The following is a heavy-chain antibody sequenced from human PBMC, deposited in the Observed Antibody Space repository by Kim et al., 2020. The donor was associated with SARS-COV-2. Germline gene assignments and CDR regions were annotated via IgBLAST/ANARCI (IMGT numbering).Heavy chain of an antibody. CDR3: ARGRKYQLLFRSGNYFDY. Sequence: ASVKVSCKASGYTFTSYDINWVRQATGQGLEWMGWMNPNSGNTGYAQKFQGRVTMTRNASISTAYMELSSLRSEDTAVYYCARGRKYQLLFRSGNYFDYWGQGTLVTVSS. CDR2: MNPNSGNT. V-gene: IGHV1-8*01. J-gene: IGHJ4*02. D-gene: IGHD2-2*01. CDR1: GYTFTSYD.